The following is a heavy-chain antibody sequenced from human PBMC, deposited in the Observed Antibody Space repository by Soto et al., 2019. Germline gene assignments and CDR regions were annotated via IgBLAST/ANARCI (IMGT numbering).Heavy chain of an antibody. CDR3: ARDRGVYYDSSGYNNWFDP. J-gene: IGHJ5*02. D-gene: IGHD3-22*01. V-gene: IGHV4-4*07. CDR1: GGSISSYY. Sequence: AAETLSLTCTVSGGSISSYYWSWIRQPAGKGLEWIGRIYTSGSTNYNPSLKSRVTMSVDTSKNQFSLKLSSVTAADTAVYYCARDRGVYYDSSGYNNWFDPWGQGTMVTVYS. CDR2: IYTSGST.